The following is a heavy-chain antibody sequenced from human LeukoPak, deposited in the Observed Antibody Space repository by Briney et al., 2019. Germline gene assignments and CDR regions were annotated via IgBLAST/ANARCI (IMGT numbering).Heavy chain of an antibody. D-gene: IGHD6-6*01. Sequence: SETLSLTCTVSGGSISSYYWSWIRQPAGEGLEWIGRIYTSGSTNYNPSLKSRVTISLDTSKNQFSLKLSSVTAADTAIYYCARDFSSSSTVYYYYSMDVWGKGTTVTVSS. J-gene: IGHJ6*03. V-gene: IGHV4-4*07. CDR3: ARDFSSSSTVYYYYSMDV. CDR1: GGSISSYY. CDR2: IYTSGST.